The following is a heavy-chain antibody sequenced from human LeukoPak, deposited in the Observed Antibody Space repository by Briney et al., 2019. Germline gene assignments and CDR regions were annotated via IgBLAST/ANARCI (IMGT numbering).Heavy chain of an antibody. CDR3: ARLARPPGNWFDP. V-gene: IGHV4-34*01. Sequence: SETLSLTCAVYGGSFSGYYWSWIRQPPGKGLEWIGEINHSGSTNYNPSLKSRVTISVDTSKNQFSLKLSSVTAADTAVYYCARLARPPGNWFDPWGQGTLVTVSS. CDR1: GGSFSGYY. J-gene: IGHJ5*02. CDR2: INHSGST.